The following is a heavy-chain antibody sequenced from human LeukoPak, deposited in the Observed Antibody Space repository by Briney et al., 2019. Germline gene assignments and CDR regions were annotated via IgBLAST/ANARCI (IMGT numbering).Heavy chain of an antibody. V-gene: IGHV3-30-3*01. D-gene: IGHD6-13*01. CDR3: ARGGYSSSRGPFDP. CDR1: GFTFSSYA. CDR2: VSYDGSNK. J-gene: IGHJ5*02. Sequence: PGRSLRLSCAASGFTFSSYAMHWVRQAPGKGLEWVAVVSYDGSNKYYADSVKGRFTISRDNSKNTLYLQMNSLRAEDTAVYYCARGGYSSSRGPFDPWGQGTLVTVSS.